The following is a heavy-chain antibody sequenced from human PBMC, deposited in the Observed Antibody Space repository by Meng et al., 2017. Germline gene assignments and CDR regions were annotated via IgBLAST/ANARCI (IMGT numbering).Heavy chain of an antibody. CDR2: ISSSSSYI. V-gene: IGHV3-21*01. Sequence: GGSLRLSCAASGFTFSSYSMNCVRHAPGKGLEWVSSISSSSSYIYYADSVKGRFTISRDNAKNSLFLQMNSLRAEDTAVYYCASDRLRGFGELQNNYYGMDVWGQGTTVTVSS. J-gene: IGHJ6*02. CDR3: ASDRLRGFGELQNNYYGMDV. D-gene: IGHD3-10*01. CDR1: GFTFSSYS.